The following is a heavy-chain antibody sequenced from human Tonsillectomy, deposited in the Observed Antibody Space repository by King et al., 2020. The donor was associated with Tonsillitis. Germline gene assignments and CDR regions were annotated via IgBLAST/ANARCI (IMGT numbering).Heavy chain of an antibody. CDR3: AACRDGYNYAFDV. J-gene: IGHJ3*01. D-gene: IGHD5-24*01. Sequence: VQLVQSGAEVKKPGSSVRVSCKASGGTISSYAISWVRQAPGQGLEWMGWIIPMFGTTKYAQEFQDRVTIIADESTSTAYMELSSLGSEDTAVYYCAACRDGYNYAFDVWGQGTMVTVSS. V-gene: IGHV1-69*12. CDR1: GGTISSYA. CDR2: IIPMFGTT.